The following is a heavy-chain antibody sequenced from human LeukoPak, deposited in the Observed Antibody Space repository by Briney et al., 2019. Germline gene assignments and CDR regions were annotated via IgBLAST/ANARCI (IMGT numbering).Heavy chain of an antibody. CDR3: ARGESNYDILTGYLDY. Sequence: GASVKVSCKASGYTFTSYYMHWARQAPGQGLEWMGIINPSGGSTSYAQKFQGRVTMTRDTSTSTVYMELSSLRSEDTAVYYCARGESNYDILTGYLDYWGQGTLVTVSS. D-gene: IGHD3-9*01. CDR1: GYTFTSYY. J-gene: IGHJ4*02. CDR2: INPSGGST. V-gene: IGHV1-46*03.